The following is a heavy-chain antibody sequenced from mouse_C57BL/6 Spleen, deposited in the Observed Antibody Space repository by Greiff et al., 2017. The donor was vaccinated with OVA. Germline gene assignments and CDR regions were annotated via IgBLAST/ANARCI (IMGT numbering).Heavy chain of an antibody. V-gene: IGHV1-82*01. Sequence: VKLQQSGPELVKPGASVKISCKASGYAFSSSWMNWVKQRPGKGLEWIGRIYPGDGDTNYNGKFKGKATLTADKSSSTAYMQLSSLTSEDSAVYFCARGDYGSSLYYAMDYWGQGTSVTVSS. CDR3: ARGDYGSSLYYAMDY. CDR2: IYPGDGDT. J-gene: IGHJ4*01. D-gene: IGHD1-1*01. CDR1: GYAFSSSW.